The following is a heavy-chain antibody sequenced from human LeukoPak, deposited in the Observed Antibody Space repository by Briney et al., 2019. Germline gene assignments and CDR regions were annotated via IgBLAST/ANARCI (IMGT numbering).Heavy chain of an antibody. D-gene: IGHD6-19*01. CDR3: AKSMAVTGGATEY. CDR1: GFTFSSYA. V-gene: IGHV3-23*01. Sequence: GGSLRLSCAASGFTFSSYAMSWVRQAPGKGLEWVSAISGSGGSTYYADSVKGRFTISRDNSKNTLYLQMNSLRAEDTALYYCAKSMAVTGGATEYWGQGTLVTVSS. CDR2: ISGSGGST. J-gene: IGHJ4*02.